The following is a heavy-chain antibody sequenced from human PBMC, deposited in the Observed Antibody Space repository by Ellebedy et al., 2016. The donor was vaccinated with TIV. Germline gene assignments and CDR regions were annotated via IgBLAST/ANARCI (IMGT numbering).Heavy chain of an antibody. CDR3: ARDHEAHNWNYGFDY. J-gene: IGHJ4*02. CDR2: ISSSSSTI. D-gene: IGHD1-7*01. CDR1: RFTFSSYS. Sequence: GGSLRLSCAASRFTFSSYSMNWVRQAPGKGLEWVSYISSSSSTIYYADSVKGRFTISRDNAKNSLYLQMNSLRAEDTAVYYCARDHEAHNWNYGFDYWGQGTLVTVSS. V-gene: IGHV3-48*04.